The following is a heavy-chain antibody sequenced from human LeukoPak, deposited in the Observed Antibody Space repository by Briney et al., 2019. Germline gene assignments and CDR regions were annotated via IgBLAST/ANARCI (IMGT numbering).Heavy chain of an antibody. V-gene: IGHV3-23*01. D-gene: IGHD6-19*01. CDR1: GFTFSSYA. J-gene: IGHJ2*01. Sequence: PGGSLRLSCAASGFTFSSYAMSWVRQAPGKGLEWVSAISGSGGSTYYADSVKGRFTISGDNSKNTLYLQMNSLRAEDTAVYYCAKRLSGSGGWYPDNDWYFDLWGRGTLVTVSS. CDR3: AKRLSGSGGWYPDNDWYFDL. CDR2: ISGSGGST.